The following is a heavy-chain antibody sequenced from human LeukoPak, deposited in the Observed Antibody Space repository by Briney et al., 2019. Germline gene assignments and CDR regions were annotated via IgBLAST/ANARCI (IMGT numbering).Heavy chain of an antibody. Sequence: GGSLRLSCAATGLTFSSYAMSLVRQAPGRGLEWVSAISGSGGSTYYADSVKGRFTISRDNSKNTLYLQMNSLRAEDTAVYYCAKNRYSSSSDWFDPWGQGTLVTVSS. D-gene: IGHD6-6*01. CDR2: ISGSGGST. V-gene: IGHV3-23*01. CDR1: GLTFSSYA. J-gene: IGHJ5*02. CDR3: AKNRYSSSSDWFDP.